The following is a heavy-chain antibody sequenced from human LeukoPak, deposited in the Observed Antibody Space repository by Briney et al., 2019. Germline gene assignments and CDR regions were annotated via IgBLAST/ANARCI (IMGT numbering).Heavy chain of an antibody. Sequence: QSGGSLRLSCAASGFTFVRYGMHWVRQAPGKGLEWVAVISHDGSNEYYADSVKGRFTISRDNSRNTLYLQLNSLRVEDTAVYYCAGGLWGDYFSYQLDYWGQGTLVTVSS. CDR2: ISHDGSNE. CDR3: AGGLWGDYFSYQLDY. D-gene: IGHD2-2*01. J-gene: IGHJ4*02. CDR1: GFTFVRYG. V-gene: IGHV3-30*03.